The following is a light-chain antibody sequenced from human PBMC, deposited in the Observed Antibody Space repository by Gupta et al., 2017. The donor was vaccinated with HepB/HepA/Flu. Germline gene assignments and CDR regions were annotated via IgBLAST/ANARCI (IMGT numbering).Light chain of an antibody. V-gene: IGLV3-1*01. J-gene: IGLJ1*01. CDR2: QDS. Sequence: SYELTQPPSVSVSPGQPARIPCSGDKLGDKYACWYQQKPGQSPVLVIYQDSKRPSGIPERFSGSNSGNTATLTISGTQAMDEADYYCQAWDSSTAHYVFGTGTKVTVL. CDR1: KLGDKY. CDR3: QAWDSSTAHYV.